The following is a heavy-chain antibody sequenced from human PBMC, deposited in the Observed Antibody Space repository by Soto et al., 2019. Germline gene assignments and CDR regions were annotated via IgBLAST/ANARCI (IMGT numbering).Heavy chain of an antibody. J-gene: IGHJ5*02. V-gene: IGHV4-34*12. CDR2: IIHSGST. D-gene: IGHD3-10*01. CDR3: ARGRSHYGAGSVDWFDP. Sequence: SETLSLTCAVSGGSVSGYYWSWIRQSPGTGLEWIGEIIHSGSTNYNPSLRSRLTISVDTSKNQFSLRLNSATAADTAVYYCARGRSHYGAGSVDWFDPWGQGTLVTVSS. CDR1: GGSVSGYY.